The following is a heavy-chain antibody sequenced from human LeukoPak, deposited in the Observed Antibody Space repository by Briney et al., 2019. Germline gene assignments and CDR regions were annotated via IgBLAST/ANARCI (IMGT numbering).Heavy chain of an antibody. Sequence: SETLSLTCAVSSYSISSGSYWGWIRQSPGKGLEWVGSIFHSGNSYYNPSLKSRLTMSVDTSKNQFSPKLTSVTAADTALYYCVRVTYVDDMLYQYFDYWGQGILVTVSS. CDR2: IFHSGNS. CDR1: SYSISSGSY. V-gene: IGHV4-38-2*01. J-gene: IGHJ4*02. CDR3: VRVTYVDDMLYQYFDY. D-gene: IGHD4-17*01.